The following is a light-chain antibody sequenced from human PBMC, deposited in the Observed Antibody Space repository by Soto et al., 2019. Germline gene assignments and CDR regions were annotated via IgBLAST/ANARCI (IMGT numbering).Light chain of an antibody. Sequence: VMTHSPASLSASPGETVTLSCSAPQTAYKNLAWYQQKPGQAPRLLIFGSSTRATGLPARFSGSGSGTEFTLTISSLQSEDSAIYYCQEYNRWPPEFIFGPGTRLEIK. V-gene: IGKV3-15*01. CDR2: GSS. CDR1: QTAYKN. J-gene: IGKJ2*01. CDR3: QEYNRWPPEFI.